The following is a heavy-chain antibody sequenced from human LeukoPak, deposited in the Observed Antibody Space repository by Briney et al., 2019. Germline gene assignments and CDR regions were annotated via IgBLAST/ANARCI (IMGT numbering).Heavy chain of an antibody. CDR1: GFTFDDYA. Sequence: GGSLRLSCAASGFTFDDYAMHWVRQAPGKGLEWVSGISWNSGSIGYADSVKGRFTISRDNAKNSLYLQMNSLRAEDTALYYCAEEGVYYYDSSGFERGAFDIWGQGTMVTVSS. J-gene: IGHJ3*02. CDR3: AEEGVYYYDSSGFERGAFDI. V-gene: IGHV3-9*01. D-gene: IGHD3-22*01. CDR2: ISWNSGSI.